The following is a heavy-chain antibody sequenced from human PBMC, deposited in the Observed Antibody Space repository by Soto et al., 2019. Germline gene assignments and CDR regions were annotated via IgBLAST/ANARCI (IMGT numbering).Heavy chain of an antibody. CDR1: GYSISSGSY. CDR2: IYHGGTT. V-gene: IGHV4-38-2*02. CDR3: AREGGESSDGLYYFDS. J-gene: IGHJ4*02. D-gene: IGHD3-16*01. Sequence: SETLSLTCTVSGYSISSGSYWAWIRQPPGKGPEWIASIYHGGTTFYNPSLKSRLAISIDTSKNQFSLKLSSVTAADTAVYFCAREGGESSDGLYYFDSWGQGSLVTVSS.